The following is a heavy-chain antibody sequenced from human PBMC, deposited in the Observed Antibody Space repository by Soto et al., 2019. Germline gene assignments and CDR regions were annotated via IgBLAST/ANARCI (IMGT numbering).Heavy chain of an antibody. Sequence: VGFLRLSCAASGSTFSSYAMSWVRQAPGKGLEWVSAISGSGGSTYYPDSVKGRFTISRDNSKNTLYLQMNSLRAEDTAVYYCAKLVGSPFGGVIVVGMDVWGQGTTVTVSS. D-gene: IGHD3-16*02. V-gene: IGHV3-23*01. CDR3: AKLVGSPFGGVIVVGMDV. CDR2: ISGSGGST. CDR1: GSTFSSYA. J-gene: IGHJ6*02.